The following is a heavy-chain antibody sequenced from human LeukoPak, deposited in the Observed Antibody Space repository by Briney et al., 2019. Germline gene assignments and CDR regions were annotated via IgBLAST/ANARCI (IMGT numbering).Heavy chain of an antibody. Sequence: ASVKVSCKASGYTFTSYDNNWVRQATGQGLEWMGWMNPNSGNTGYAQKFQGRVTMTRNTSISTAYMELSSLRSEDTAVYYCARGAGNYYDSSGYYRYWFDPWGQGTLVTVSS. J-gene: IGHJ5*02. CDR3: ARGAGNYYDSSGYYRYWFDP. D-gene: IGHD3-22*01. CDR1: GYTFTSYD. V-gene: IGHV1-8*01. CDR2: MNPNSGNT.